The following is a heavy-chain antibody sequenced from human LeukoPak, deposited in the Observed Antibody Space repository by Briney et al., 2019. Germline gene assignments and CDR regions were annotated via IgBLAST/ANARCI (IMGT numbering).Heavy chain of an antibody. V-gene: IGHV3-23*01. J-gene: IGHJ6*02. CDR3: GKDLQSIAFRSGSPGRMDV. Sequence: GGSLRLSCAASGFTFSSYAMSWVRQAPGKGLEWVSAISGSGGSTYYADSVKGRFTISRDNSKNTLYLQMNSLRAEDTAVYYCGKDLQSIAFRSGSPGRMDVWGQGTTVTDSS. D-gene: IGHD6-6*01. CDR2: ISGSGGST. CDR1: GFTFSSYA.